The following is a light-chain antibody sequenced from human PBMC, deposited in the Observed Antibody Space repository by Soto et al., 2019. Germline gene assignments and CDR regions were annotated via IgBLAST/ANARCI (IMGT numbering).Light chain of an antibody. CDR3: QQYRTSPIT. J-gene: IGKJ5*01. Sequence: ETVLTQSPGTLSLSPGERATLSCRASQSITNNYLAWYQQKPGQGPRLLIYGASSRVTGIPDRFSGSGSGTDFTLTISRLEPEDFAVYYCQQYRTSPITFGQGTRLEIK. CDR2: GAS. V-gene: IGKV3-20*01. CDR1: QSITNNY.